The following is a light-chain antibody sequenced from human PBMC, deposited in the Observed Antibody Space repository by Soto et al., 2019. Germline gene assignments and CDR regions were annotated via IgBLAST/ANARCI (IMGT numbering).Light chain of an antibody. CDR3: QQYHDVPVT. J-gene: IGKJ5*01. CDR2: WAS. Sequence: DIVMTQSPDSLTVSLGERATINCKASQPVLRSSNNKNHLAWYQQKPTQSPKMLISWASTRESRVPDRFSGSGSGTEFTLTISSLQAEDAAVYYCQQYHDVPVTFGQGTRLEIK. CDR1: QPVLRSSNNKNH. V-gene: IGKV4-1*01.